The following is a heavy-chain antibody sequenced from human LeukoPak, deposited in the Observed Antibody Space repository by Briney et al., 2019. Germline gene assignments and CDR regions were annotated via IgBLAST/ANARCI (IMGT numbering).Heavy chain of an antibody. D-gene: IGHD4-11*01. V-gene: IGHV1-18*01. Sequence: GASVKVSCKASGYTFTSYGVAWLRQVPGQGLEWMGWVRPYNGDTKYEQSLQGRVTLTTDTSTSTAYMELRSLKSDDTATYYCARALSGNYDGVSFTEFDSWGQGTLVTVSS. CDR1: GYTFTSYG. CDR2: VRPYNGDT. J-gene: IGHJ4*02. CDR3: ARALSGNYDGVSFTEFDS.